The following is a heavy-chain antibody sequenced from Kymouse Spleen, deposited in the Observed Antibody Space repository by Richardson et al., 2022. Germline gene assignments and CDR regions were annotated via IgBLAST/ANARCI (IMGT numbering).Heavy chain of an antibody. D-gene: IGHD6-13*01. CDR2: ISSSSSTI. Sequence: EVQLVESGGGLVQPGGSLRLSCAASGFTFSSYSMNWVRQAPGKGLEWVSYISSSSSTIYYADSVKGRFTISRDNAKNSLYLQMNSLRDEDTAVYYCAGYSSSWYDAFDIWGQGTMVTVSS. J-gene: IGHJ3*02. CDR3: AGYSSSWYDAFDI. CDR1: GFTFSSYS. V-gene: IGHV3-48*02.